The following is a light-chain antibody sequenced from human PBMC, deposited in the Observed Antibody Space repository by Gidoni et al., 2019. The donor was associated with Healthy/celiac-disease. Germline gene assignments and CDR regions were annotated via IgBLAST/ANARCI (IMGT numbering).Light chain of an antibody. Sequence: EIVLTQSPATLSLSPGERATLSCRASQSVSSYLAWYQQKPGQGPRLLIYDGSNRATGIPARFSGSGSGTDFTLTISSLEPEDFAVYYCQQRSNWPLTFGGGTKVEIK. V-gene: IGKV3-11*01. CDR3: QQRSNWPLT. CDR1: QSVSSY. CDR2: DGS. J-gene: IGKJ4*01.